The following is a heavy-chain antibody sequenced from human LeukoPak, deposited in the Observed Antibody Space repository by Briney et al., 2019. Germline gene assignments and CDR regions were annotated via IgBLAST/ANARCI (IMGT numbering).Heavy chain of an antibody. Sequence: QPGGSLRLSCAASGFTFSSYAMTWVRQAPGKGLEWVSSISANGGNTYYADSVKGRFTISRDNSKNTLYLQMNGLRDDDTAVYYCARVAGNSATYPIFDYWGQGTLVTVSS. J-gene: IGHJ4*02. CDR3: ARVAGNSATYPIFDY. CDR1: GFTFSSYA. V-gene: IGHV3-23*01. D-gene: IGHD1-26*01. CDR2: ISANGGNT.